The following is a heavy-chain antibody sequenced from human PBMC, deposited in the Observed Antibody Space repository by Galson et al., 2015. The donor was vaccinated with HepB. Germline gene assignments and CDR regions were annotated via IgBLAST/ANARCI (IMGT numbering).Heavy chain of an antibody. J-gene: IGHJ6*02. CDR2: ISAYNGNT. V-gene: IGHV1-18*04. Sequence: SVKVSCKASGYTFTSYGISWVRQAPGQGLEWMGWISAYNGNTNYAQKLQGRVTMTTDTSTSTAYMELRSLRSDDTAVYYCARDAPPPPYYYYYGMDVWGQGTTVTVSS. CDR3: ARDAPPPPYYYYYGMDV. CDR1: GYTFTSYG.